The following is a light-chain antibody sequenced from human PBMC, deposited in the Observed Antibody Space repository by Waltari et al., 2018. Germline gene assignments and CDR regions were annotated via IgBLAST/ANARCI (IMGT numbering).Light chain of an antibody. V-gene: IGKV4-1*01. J-gene: IGKJ3*01. Sequence: DIVMTQSPDSLAVSLGERATLNCKSSQSVLYASVNKNHLAWYQQKPGQPPKLLMFWASTRESGVPDRFSGSGSGADFTLTISSLQAEDVAVYYCQQYYTPPFTFGPGTKVEIK. CDR2: WAS. CDR1: QSVLYASVNKNH. CDR3: QQYYTPPFT.